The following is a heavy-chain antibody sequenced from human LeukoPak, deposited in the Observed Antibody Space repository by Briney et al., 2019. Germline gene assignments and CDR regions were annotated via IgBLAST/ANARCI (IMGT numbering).Heavy chain of an antibody. D-gene: IGHD5/OR15-5a*01. CDR2: IGSDGSKK. Sequence: PGGSLRLSCVASGFMFSDHAFHWVRQSPDKGLEWVALIGSDGSKKYYADFVQGRFTVSRENSKNTLFLQMNTLRADDTAVYFCARQMTSTRLFDSWGQGTLVTVSS. CDR3: ARQMTSTRLFDS. V-gene: IGHV3-30*04. CDR1: GFMFSDHA. J-gene: IGHJ4*02.